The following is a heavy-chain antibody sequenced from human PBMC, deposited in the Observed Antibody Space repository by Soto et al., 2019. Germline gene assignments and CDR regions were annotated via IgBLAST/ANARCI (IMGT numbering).Heavy chain of an antibody. CDR1: GYTLTGYY. CDR2: INPNSGGT. CDR3: ARGHLQYYDFWSGYHNWFDP. D-gene: IGHD3-3*01. Sequence: ASVKVSCKASGYTLTGYYMHWVRQAPEQGLEWMGWINPNSGGTNYAQKFQGWVTMTRDTSISTAYMELSRLRSDDTAVYYCARGHLQYYDFWSGYHNWFDPWGQGTLVTVSS. V-gene: IGHV1-2*04. J-gene: IGHJ5*02.